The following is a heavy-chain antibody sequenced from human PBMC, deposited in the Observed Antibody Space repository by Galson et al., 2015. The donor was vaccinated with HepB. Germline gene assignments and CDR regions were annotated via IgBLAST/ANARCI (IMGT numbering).Heavy chain of an antibody. CDR1: GYTFTSYY. J-gene: IGHJ2*01. D-gene: IGHD3-10*01. Sequence: SVKVSCKASGYTFTSYYMHWVRQAPGQGLEWMGIINPSGGSTSYAQKLQGRVTMTRDTSTSTVYMELSSLRSEDTAVYYCARGAMVRGVIIPLGWYFDLWGRGTLVTVSS. CDR2: INPSGGST. V-gene: IGHV1-46*04. CDR3: ARGAMVRGVIIPLGWYFDL.